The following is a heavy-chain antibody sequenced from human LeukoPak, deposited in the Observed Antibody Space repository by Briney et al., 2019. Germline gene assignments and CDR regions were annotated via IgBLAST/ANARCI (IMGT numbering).Heavy chain of an antibody. D-gene: IGHD3-10*01. Sequence: SETLSLTCAVYGGSFSDYYWSWLRQPPGKGLEWIGEINHSGSTNYNPSLKSRVTISVDTSKNQFSLKLSSVTAADTAVYYCARENNYYGSGTYYPSPFDYWGQGTLVTVSS. CDR1: GGSFSDYY. CDR2: INHSGST. V-gene: IGHV4-34*01. J-gene: IGHJ4*02. CDR3: ARENNYYGSGTYYPSPFDY.